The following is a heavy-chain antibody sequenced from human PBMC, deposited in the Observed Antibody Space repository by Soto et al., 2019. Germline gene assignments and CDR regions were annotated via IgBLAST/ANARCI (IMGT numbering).Heavy chain of an antibody. CDR3: RRSSRYSTDV. Sequence: SETRSLRWSVSGGSMRRSAYWGWIRQPPGKGLEWIGSIYSTGNTYYNPSLNSQVTISVDTSKNQFSLNVISVTAADTAVYYCRRSSRYSTDVWGQGTTVT. CDR1: GGSMRRSAY. J-gene: IGHJ6*02. V-gene: IGHV4-39*01. D-gene: IGHD6-13*01. CDR2: IYSTGNT.